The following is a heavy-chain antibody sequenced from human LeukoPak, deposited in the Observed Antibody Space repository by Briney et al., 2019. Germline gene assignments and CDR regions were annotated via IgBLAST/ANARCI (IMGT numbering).Heavy chain of an antibody. CDR1: GFRFSNYA. CDR2: FSDSVSSA. CDR3: AADLRGAVSSLDY. D-gene: IGHD6-6*01. V-gene: IGHV3-23*01. Sequence: GRSLRLSCAASGFRFSNYAMHRVRQAPGKGLEWVSCFSDSVSSAFYTDSVNGRFTISRDNSKNTLYLQMNSLRAEETAVYYCAADLRGAVSSLDYWGQGTLVTVSS. J-gene: IGHJ4*02.